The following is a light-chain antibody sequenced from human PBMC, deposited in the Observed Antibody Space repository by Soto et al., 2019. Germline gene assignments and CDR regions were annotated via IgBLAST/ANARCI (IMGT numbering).Light chain of an antibody. Sequence: VLSQPPSVSVAPGQTARITCGGNNIGTKSVHWYQQKPGQAPVLVVFNDSDRPSGIPERFSGSNSGDTATTATLTISRVEAGDEADYYCQVWDSSREWVFGGGTKLTVL. CDR1: NIGTKS. CDR3: QVWDSSREWV. J-gene: IGLJ3*02. CDR2: NDS. V-gene: IGLV3-21*02.